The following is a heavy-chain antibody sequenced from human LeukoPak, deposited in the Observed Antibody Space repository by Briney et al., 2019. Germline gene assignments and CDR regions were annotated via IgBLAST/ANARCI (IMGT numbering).Heavy chain of an antibody. D-gene: IGHD3-10*01. V-gene: IGHV4-30-2*01. CDR3: ARVSESPSYGMDV. J-gene: IGHJ6*02. CDR1: GGSISSGGYS. Sequence: SETLSLTCAVSGGSISSGGYSWSWIRQPPGKGLEWIGYIYHSGSTYYNPSLKSRVTISVDRSKNQFSLKPSSVTAADTAVYYCARVSESPSYGMDVWGQGTTVTVSS. CDR2: IYHSGST.